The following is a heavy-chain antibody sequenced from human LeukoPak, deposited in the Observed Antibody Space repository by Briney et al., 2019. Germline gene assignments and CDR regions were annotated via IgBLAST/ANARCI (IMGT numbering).Heavy chain of an antibody. CDR1: GGSISSSNW. CDR2: IHHSGST. CDR3: ARGGSGWYPGGYYFDY. V-gene: IGHV4-4*02. Sequence: SETLSLTCAVSGGSISSSNWWSWVRQPPGKGLEWIGEIHHSGSTNYNPSLKSRVTISVDTSKNQFSLKLSSVTAADTAVYYCARGGSGWYPGGYYFDYWGQGTLVTVSS. D-gene: IGHD6-19*01. J-gene: IGHJ4*02.